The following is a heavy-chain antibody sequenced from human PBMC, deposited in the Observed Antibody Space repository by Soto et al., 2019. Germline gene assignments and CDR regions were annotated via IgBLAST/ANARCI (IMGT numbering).Heavy chain of an antibody. J-gene: IGHJ4*02. D-gene: IGHD3-16*01. CDR1: AFNIPDRA. Sequence: EVRLVESGGGSVQPGMSLRLSCVGSAFNIPDRAMHWVRQAPGKGLEWVSGIYWNRERIDYADSVKGRFTISRDNAKNSLSLQMHSLKHEDTAFSYCIRAMDAGGLDNWGQGTLVTVSS. CDR2: IYWNRERI. V-gene: IGHV3-9*01. CDR3: IRAMDAGGLDN.